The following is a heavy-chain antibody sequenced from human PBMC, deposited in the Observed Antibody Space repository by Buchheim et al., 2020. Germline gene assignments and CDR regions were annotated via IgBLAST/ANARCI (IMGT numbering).Heavy chain of an antibody. CDR1: GGSISSSSYY. D-gene: IGHD3-22*01. CDR3: ARETQGYYYDSSGYYADY. Sequence: QLQLQESGPGLVKPSETLSLTCTVSGGSISSSSYYWGWIRQPTGKGLVWIGSIYYSGSTYYNPSLKSRVTITIDTSNNQFSLKLSSVTAADTAVYYCARETQGYYYDSSGYYADYWGQGTL. J-gene: IGHJ4*02. CDR2: IYYSGST. V-gene: IGHV4-39*07.